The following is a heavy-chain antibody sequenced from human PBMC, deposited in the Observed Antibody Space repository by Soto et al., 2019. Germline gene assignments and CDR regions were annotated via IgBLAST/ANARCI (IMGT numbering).Heavy chain of an antibody. D-gene: IGHD2-21*02. CDR3: AKGFIVVVTAIRPDDNFDV. CDR1: GFTFNTYA. V-gene: IGHV3-23*01. J-gene: IGHJ3*01. CDR2: ISGSGGTI. Sequence: SGESLRLSCAASGFTFNTYAMNWVRQAPGKGLEWVASISGSGGTINYADSVKGRFTTSRDTSKNTLYLQMNSLSAEDTAVYYCAKGFIVVVTAIRPDDNFDVWGQGTMVTVSS.